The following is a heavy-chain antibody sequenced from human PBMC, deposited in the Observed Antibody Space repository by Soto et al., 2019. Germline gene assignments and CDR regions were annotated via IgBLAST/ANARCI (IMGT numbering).Heavy chain of an antibody. D-gene: IGHD3-3*01. V-gene: IGHV1-2*02. CDR1: GYTFTGYY. Sequence: QVQLVQSGAEVKKPGASVKVSCKASGYTFTGYYMHWVRQAPGQGLEWMGWINPNSGGTNYAQKFQGRVTITADESTSTAYMELSSLRSEDTAVYYCAAEDYDFWSGYGNWFDPWGQGTLVTVSS. J-gene: IGHJ5*02. CDR3: AAEDYDFWSGYGNWFDP. CDR2: INPNSGGT.